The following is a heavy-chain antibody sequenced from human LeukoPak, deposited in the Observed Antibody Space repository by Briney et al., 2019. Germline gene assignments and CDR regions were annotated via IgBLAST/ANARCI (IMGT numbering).Heavy chain of an antibody. D-gene: IGHD3/OR15-3a*01. CDR1: SFTFSNAW. CDR2: IKLDGSEK. Sequence: GGSLRLSCAASSFTFSNAWMNWVRQAPGKGLEWVANIKLDGSEKNYVDSVKGRFTISRDNTKNSLYLQMNSLRAEDTAVFYCARDQYDTWSRRGNFDSWGQGTLVIVSS. J-gene: IGHJ4*02. CDR3: ARDQYDTWSRRGNFDS. V-gene: IGHV3-7*03.